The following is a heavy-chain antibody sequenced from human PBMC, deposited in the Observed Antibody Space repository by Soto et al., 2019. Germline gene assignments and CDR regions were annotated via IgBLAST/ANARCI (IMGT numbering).Heavy chain of an antibody. V-gene: IGHV1-18*01. J-gene: IGHJ4*02. CDR1: GYTFTTYG. CDR2: ISAYNGNT. Sequence: VQLLQSGAEVKKPGASVKVSCKASGYTFTTYGISWVRQAPGQGLEWVGWISAYNGNTNYAQKLQGRVTMTTDTSTSTAYMELSSLRSDDTAVYYCARDAMGDSPWYFDYWGQGTLVTVSS. D-gene: IGHD2-21*02. CDR3: ARDAMGDSPWYFDY.